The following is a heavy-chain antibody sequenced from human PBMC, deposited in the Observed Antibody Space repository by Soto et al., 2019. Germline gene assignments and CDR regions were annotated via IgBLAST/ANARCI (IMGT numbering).Heavy chain of an antibody. D-gene: IGHD4-17*01. CDR2: INVGDGNR. J-gene: IGHJ4*02. CDR3: AREPYGGNEFDY. V-gene: IGHV1-3*01. CDR1: GYIFTSYA. Sequence: ASVKVSCKASGYIFTSYAIHWVRQAPGQRLEWMAWINVGDGNRKYSQKFEGRVTITRDTSASTAYMELSSLRSDDTGIYYCAREPYGGNEFDYWGQGTQVTVSS.